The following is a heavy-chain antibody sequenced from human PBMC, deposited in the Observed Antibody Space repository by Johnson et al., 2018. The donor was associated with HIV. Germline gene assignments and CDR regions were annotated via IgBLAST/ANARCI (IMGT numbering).Heavy chain of an antibody. J-gene: IGHJ3*02. Sequence: QVQVVESGGGVVQPGRSLRLSCAASGFTFSSHGMHWVRQAPGKGLEWVAVISYDGRSEYHADSVRGRFTISRDNSKNTLYLLMNSLRPEETAVYYCARDRIRISGLVTTLSPDAFDMWGQGTMVSVSS. V-gene: IGHV3-30*04. CDR2: ISYDGRSE. D-gene: IGHD3/OR15-3a*01. CDR3: ARDRIRISGLVTTLSPDAFDM. CDR1: GFTFSSHG.